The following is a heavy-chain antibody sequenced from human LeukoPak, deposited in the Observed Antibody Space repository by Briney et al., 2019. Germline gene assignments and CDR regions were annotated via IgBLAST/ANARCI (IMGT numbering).Heavy chain of an antibody. D-gene: IGHD3-22*01. J-gene: IGHJ4*02. CDR2: ISGSGGST. CDR3: AKDVHNYSDSSYFDY. Sequence: GGSLRLSCAASGFTFSSYAMSWVRQAPGKGLEWVSAISGSGGSTYYADSVKGRFTISRDNSKNTLYLQMNSLRAEDTAVYYCAKDVHNYSDSSYFDYWGQGTLVTVSS. V-gene: IGHV3-23*01. CDR1: GFTFSSYA.